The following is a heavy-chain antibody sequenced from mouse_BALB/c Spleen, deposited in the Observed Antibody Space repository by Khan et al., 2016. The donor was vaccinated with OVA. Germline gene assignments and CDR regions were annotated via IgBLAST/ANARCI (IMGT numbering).Heavy chain of an antibody. CDR1: GYMFTSYW. D-gene: IGHD1-1*01. CDR3: ARSGCGSLAY. V-gene: IGHV1-7*01. CDR2: INPSSGYT. Sequence: QVQLKQSGAELAKPGASVKMSCKASGYMFTSYWMNWVKQRPGQGLEWIGYINPSSGYTDYNQTFQDTAPLTAAKSSSTAYMQLSSLTSEDSAVYYCARSGCGSLAYWGQGTLVTVSA. J-gene: IGHJ3*01.